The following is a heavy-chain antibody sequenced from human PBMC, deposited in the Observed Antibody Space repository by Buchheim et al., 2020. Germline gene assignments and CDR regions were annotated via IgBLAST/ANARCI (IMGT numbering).Heavy chain of an antibody. CDR1: GFTFSSYA. CDR2: ISGSGGST. V-gene: IGHV3-23*01. CDR3: AGSPHSSSWSQIDY. D-gene: IGHD6-13*01. J-gene: IGHJ4*02. Sequence: EVQLLESGGGLVQPGGSLRLSCAASGFTFSSYAISWVRQAPGKGLEWVSGISGSGGSTYYADSVQGRFTISRDTSKNTLYLQMNSLRAEDTAIYYCAGSPHSSSWSQIDYWGQGIL.